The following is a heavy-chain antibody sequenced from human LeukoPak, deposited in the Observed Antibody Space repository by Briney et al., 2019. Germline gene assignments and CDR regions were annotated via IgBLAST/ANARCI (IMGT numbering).Heavy chain of an antibody. Sequence: GGSLRLPCAASGFTFNTYTMNWVRQAPGKGLEWVSYISGSSGIIDYADSVRGRFTISRDNAKNSLYLQMNSLRAEDTAVYYCARSVSGVWLFDYWGRGTLVTVSS. J-gene: IGHJ4*02. CDR2: ISGSSGII. CDR1: GFTFNTYT. V-gene: IGHV3-48*01. D-gene: IGHD5/OR15-5a*01. CDR3: ARSVSGVWLFDY.